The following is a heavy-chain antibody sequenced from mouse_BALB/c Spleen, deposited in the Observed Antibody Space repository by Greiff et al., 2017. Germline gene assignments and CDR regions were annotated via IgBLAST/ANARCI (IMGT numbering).Heavy chain of an antibody. Sequence: QVQLKQPGAELVKPGASVKLSCKASGYTFTSYWMHWVKQRPGQGLEWIGEINPSNGRTNYNEKFKSKATLTVDKSSSTAYMQLSSLTSEDSAVYYCARATDYAMDYWGQGTSVTVSS. V-gene: IGHV1S81*02. J-gene: IGHJ4*01. CDR3: ARATDYAMDY. CDR1: GYTFTSYW. CDR2: INPSNGRT.